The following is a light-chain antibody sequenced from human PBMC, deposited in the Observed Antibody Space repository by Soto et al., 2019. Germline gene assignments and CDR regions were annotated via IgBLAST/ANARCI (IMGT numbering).Light chain of an antibody. CDR3: CSYVGGYSYV. V-gene: IGLV2-11*01. CDR2: DVS. J-gene: IGLJ1*01. Sequence: QSVLTQPRSVSGSPGQSVTVSCIGTSSDVGDYNSVSWYQQHPGKAPKLMIYDVSKRPSGVPDRFSGSKSGNTASLTISGLQAEDEADYYCCSYVGGYSYVFVIGTKLTVL. CDR1: SSDVGDYNS.